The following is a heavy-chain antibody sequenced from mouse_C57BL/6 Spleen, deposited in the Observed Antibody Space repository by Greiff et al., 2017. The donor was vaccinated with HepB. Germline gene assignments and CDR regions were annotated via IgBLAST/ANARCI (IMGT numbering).Heavy chain of an antibody. J-gene: IGHJ3*01. D-gene: IGHD2-2*01. Sequence: VQLQQSGAELVMPGASVKLSCKASGYTFTSYWMHWVKQRPGQGLEWIGEIDPSDSYTNYNQKFKGKSTLTVDKSSSTAYMQLSSLTSEDSAVYYGARLGLRLGAWFAYWGQGTLVTVSA. CDR1: GYTFTSYW. V-gene: IGHV1-69*01. CDR3: ARLGLRLGAWFAY. CDR2: IDPSDSYT.